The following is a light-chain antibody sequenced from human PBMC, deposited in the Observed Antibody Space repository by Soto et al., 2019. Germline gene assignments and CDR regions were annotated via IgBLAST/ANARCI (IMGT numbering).Light chain of an antibody. CDR2: DVS. Sequence: QSALTQPRSVSGSPGQSVTISCTGTSGDVGGYNFVSWYQQHTGKAPTLMIFDVSQRPSGVPDRFSGSKSGNTASLTVSGLQAEDEADYYCCSYGGSYTGAFGGGTKLTVL. J-gene: IGLJ3*02. CDR1: SGDVGGYNF. CDR3: CSYGGSYTGA. V-gene: IGLV2-11*01.